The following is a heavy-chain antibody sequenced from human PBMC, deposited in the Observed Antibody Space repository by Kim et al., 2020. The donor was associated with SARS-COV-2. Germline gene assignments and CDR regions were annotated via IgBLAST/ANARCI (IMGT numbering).Heavy chain of an antibody. D-gene: IGHD1-26*01. V-gene: IGHV2-5*02. CDR1: GFSLSTSGVG. CDR2: IYWDDDK. Sequence: SGPTLVKPAQTLTLTCTFSGFSLSTSGVGVGWIRQPPGKALEWLALIYWDDDKRYSPSLKSRLTITKDTSKNQVVLTMTNMDPVDTATYYCAHRPGSFANGYFDYWGRGTLVTVSS. CDR3: AHRPGSFANGYFDY. J-gene: IGHJ4*02.